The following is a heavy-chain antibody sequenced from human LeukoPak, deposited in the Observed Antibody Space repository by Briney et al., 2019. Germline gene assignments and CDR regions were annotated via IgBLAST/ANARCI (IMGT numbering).Heavy chain of an antibody. CDR2: ISGSGGST. V-gene: IGHV3-23*01. J-gene: IGHJ4*02. Sequence: PGGSLRLSCTASGFTFGDYAMSWFRQAPGKGLEWVSAISGSGGSTYYADSVKGRFTISRDNAKNSLYLQMNSLRAEDTAVYYCARVRSPLDYYFDYWGQGTLVTVSS. CDR3: ARVRSPLDYYFDY. D-gene: IGHD2-15*01. CDR1: GFTFGDYA.